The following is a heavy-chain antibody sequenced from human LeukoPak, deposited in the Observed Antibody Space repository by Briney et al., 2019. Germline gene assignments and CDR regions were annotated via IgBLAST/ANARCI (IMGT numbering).Heavy chain of an antibody. J-gene: IGHJ6*03. Sequence: PGGSLRLSCAASGFTFSDYYMSWIRQAPGKGLEWVSYISSSGSTIYYADSVKGRFTISRDNAKNSLYLQMNSLRAEDTAVYYCARGVAGYCSSTSCYGAYYYYYYVGVWGKGTRSPSP. CDR2: ISSSGSTI. D-gene: IGHD2-2*01. CDR1: GFTFSDYY. V-gene: IGHV3-11*04. CDR3: ARGVAGYCSSTSCYGAYYYYYYVGV.